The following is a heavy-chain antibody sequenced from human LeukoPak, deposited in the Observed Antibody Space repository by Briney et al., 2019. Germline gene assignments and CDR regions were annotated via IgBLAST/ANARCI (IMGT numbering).Heavy chain of an antibody. CDR3: ARRTASVVTNWFDP. V-gene: IGHV4-59*08. J-gene: IGHJ5*02. CDR1: GGSISTYY. CDR2: INSGST. D-gene: IGHD4-23*01. Sequence: SETLSLTCTVSGGSISTYYWTWIRQPPGKGLEWIGYINSGSTNYNPSLTSRVTISVDTSKNQFSLKLTSVTAADTAVYYCARRTASVVTNWFDPWGQGTLVTVSS.